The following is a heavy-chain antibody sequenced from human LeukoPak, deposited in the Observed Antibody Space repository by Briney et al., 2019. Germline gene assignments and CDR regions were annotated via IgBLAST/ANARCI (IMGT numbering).Heavy chain of an antibody. D-gene: IGHD3-22*01. J-gene: IGHJ4*02. V-gene: IGHV4-39*01. CDR3: ASSSGYYYAFDY. CDR1: GGSISSSSYY. CDR2: IYYSGST. Sequence: TSETLSLTCTVSGGSISSSSYYWGCIRQPPGKGLEWIVSIYYSGSTYYNPSLNTRVTISLDTSKYQFSLKLSSVTAADTAVYYCASSSGYYYAFDYWGQGTLVTVSS.